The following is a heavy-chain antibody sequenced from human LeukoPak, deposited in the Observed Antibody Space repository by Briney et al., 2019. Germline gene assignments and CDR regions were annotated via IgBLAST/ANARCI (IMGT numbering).Heavy chain of an antibody. CDR1: GYTFTGYY. CDR3: AREDYGSGSYPDY. V-gene: IGHV1-2*02. CDR2: INPNSGGT. J-gene: IGHJ4*02. D-gene: IGHD3-10*01. Sequence: ASVKVSCKASGYTFTGYYMHWVRQAPGQGLEWMGWINPNSGGTNYAQKFQGRVTMTRDTSISTAYMELSRLRSDDTAVYYCAREDYGSGSYPDYWGQGTLVTVSS.